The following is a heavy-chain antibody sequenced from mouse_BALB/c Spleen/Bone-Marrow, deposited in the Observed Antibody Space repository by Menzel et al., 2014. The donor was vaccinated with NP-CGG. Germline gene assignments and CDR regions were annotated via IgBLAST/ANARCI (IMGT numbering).Heavy chain of an antibody. Sequence: VHVKQSGAELVKPGASVKLSCTASGFNIKDTYMHWVKQRPEQGLEWIGRIDPANGNTKYDPKFQGKATITADTSSNTAYLQLSSLTSEDTAVYYCARWLLPYGLDYWGQGTSVPVSS. V-gene: IGHV14-3*02. J-gene: IGHJ4*01. CDR1: GFNIKDTY. CDR2: IDPANGNT. D-gene: IGHD2-3*01. CDR3: ARWLLPYGLDY.